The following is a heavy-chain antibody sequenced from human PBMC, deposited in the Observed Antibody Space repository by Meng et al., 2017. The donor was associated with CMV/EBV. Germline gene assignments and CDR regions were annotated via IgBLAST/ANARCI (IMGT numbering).Heavy chain of an antibody. CDR1: GYTFTGYY. Sequence: GQLVQCGVEVKKPGASVKVSCKASGYTFTGYYMHWVRQAPGQGLEWMGWINPNSGGTNYAQKFQGRVTMTRDTSISTAYMELSRLRSDDTAVYYCARDGSSSATDLIDYWGQGTLVTVSS. V-gene: IGHV1-2*02. CDR3: ARDGSSSATDLIDY. D-gene: IGHD6-6*01. J-gene: IGHJ4*02. CDR2: INPNSGGT.